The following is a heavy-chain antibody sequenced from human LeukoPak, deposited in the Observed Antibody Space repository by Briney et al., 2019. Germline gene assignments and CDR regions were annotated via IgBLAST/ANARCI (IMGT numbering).Heavy chain of an antibody. V-gene: IGHV3-74*01. Sequence: GGSLRLSCAASGFTFKLYLMHWVRQVPGKRPVWVSRINDDGSDTIYAGSVRGRFTISRDDARNRVYLQMNDLRVESTAGHYCVRGGPPTWSWGQGTLVTVSS. CDR2: INDDGSDT. CDR3: VRGGPPTWS. CDR1: GFTFKLYL. D-gene: IGHD2-15*01. J-gene: IGHJ1*01.